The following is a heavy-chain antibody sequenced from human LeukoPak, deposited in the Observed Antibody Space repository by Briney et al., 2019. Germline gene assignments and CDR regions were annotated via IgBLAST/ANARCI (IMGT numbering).Heavy chain of an antibody. J-gene: IGHJ3*02. Sequence: GGSLRLSCAASGFTFRSYAMHWVRQAPGKGLEWVAVISYDGSNKYYADSVKGRFTISRDNSKNTLYLQMNSLRAEDTAVYYCARDRPTTVTTPSIWGQGTMVTVSS. D-gene: IGHD4-17*01. CDR2: ISYDGSNK. V-gene: IGHV3-30-3*01. CDR1: GFTFRSYA. CDR3: ARDRPTTVTTPSI.